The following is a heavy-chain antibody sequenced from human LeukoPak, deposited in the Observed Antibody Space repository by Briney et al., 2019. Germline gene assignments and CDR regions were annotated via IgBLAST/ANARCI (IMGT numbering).Heavy chain of an antibody. Sequence: ASVKVSCKASGYTFSSYAMHWVRQAPGQRLEWMGWIDVGNGNTKYSQKFQGRVTITRDTSVSTAYMELSGLRSEDTGVFYCAREGGVTDAFNIWGQGTMVSVSS. J-gene: IGHJ3*02. CDR2: IDVGNGNT. D-gene: IGHD4-23*01. V-gene: IGHV1-3*01. CDR3: AREGGVTDAFNI. CDR1: GYTFSSYA.